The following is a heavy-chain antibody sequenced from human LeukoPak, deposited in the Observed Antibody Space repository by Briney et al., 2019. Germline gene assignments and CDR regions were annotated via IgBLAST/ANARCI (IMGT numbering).Heavy chain of an antibody. D-gene: IGHD3-10*01. CDR3: ARRKGFGEGYFDS. CDR2: IFQSGST. V-gene: IGHV4-38-2*02. J-gene: IGHJ4*02. CDR1: GYSISSGYY. Sequence: TASETLSLTCTVSGYSISSGYYWGWIRQPPGKGLEWIGEIFQSGSTNYNPSLKSRVTISVDTSKNQFSLKLSSVTAADTAVYYCARRKGFGEGYFDSWGQGTLVTVSS.